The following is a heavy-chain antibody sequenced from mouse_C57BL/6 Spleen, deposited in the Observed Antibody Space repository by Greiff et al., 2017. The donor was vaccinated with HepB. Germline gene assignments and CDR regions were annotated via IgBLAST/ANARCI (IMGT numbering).Heavy chain of an antibody. CDR1: GFNIKDYY. J-gene: IGHJ1*03. D-gene: IGHD1-1*01. Sequence: EVQLQQSGAELVRPGASVKLSCTASGFNIKDYYMHWVKQRPEQGREWIGRIDPEDGDTEYAPKVQGKATMTADTASNTAYLARSSLTSEDTAVYYCTTGITTVIAKDWYFDVWGTGTTVTVSS. V-gene: IGHV14-1*01. CDR3: TTGITTVIAKDWYFDV. CDR2: IDPEDGDT.